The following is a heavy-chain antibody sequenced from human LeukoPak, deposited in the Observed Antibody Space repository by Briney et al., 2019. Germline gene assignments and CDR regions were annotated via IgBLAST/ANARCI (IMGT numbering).Heavy chain of an antibody. D-gene: IGHD2-21*02. CDR2: INPSGGST. J-gene: IGHJ4*02. V-gene: IGHV1-46*01. CDR3: ARGPRGGDGLYYFDY. CDR1: GYPFTTYY. Sequence: ASVKVSCKASGYPFTTYYVHWVRQAPGQGPEWMGIINPSGGSTNYARNFQGRVTMTRDTSTTTVYMELSTLRSEDTAVYYCARGPRGGDGLYYFDYWGQGTLVTVSS.